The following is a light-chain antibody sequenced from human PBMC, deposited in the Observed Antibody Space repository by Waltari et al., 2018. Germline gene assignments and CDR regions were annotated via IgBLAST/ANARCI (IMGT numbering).Light chain of an antibody. V-gene: IGLV2-14*03. CDR1: TSDVGGYNY. CDR2: DVR. J-gene: IGLJ1*01. CDR3: SSYSRSSTFYV. Sequence: QSALTQPASVSGSPGQSITISCTGTTSDVGGYNYVSWYQQHPGKAPKLMIYDVRKRPSGVSDRFSVSKSGNTASLTISGLQTEDDADYYCSSYSRSSTFYVFGTGTKVTVL.